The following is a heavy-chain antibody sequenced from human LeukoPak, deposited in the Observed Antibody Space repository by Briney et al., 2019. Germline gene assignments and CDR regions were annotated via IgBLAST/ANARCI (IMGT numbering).Heavy chain of an antibody. CDR2: INPKSGGT. Sequence: ASVKVSCKASGYTFTVYYIHWERQAPGQGLEWMGWINPKSGGTRYAQNFQGRVTMTRDTSITAAYMELSRLRSDDTAVFYCARVLCCDVGTTFLFDYWGQGTLVTASS. CDR3: ARVLCCDVGTTFLFDY. D-gene: IGHD1-1*01. J-gene: IGHJ4*02. CDR1: GYTFTVYY. V-gene: IGHV1-2*02.